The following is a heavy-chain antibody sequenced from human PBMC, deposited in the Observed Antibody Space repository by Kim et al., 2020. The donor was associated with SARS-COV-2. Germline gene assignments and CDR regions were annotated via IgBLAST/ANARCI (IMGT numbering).Heavy chain of an antibody. V-gene: IGHV3-23*01. CDR3: AKDLLGGKYNPFDY. D-gene: IGHD1-1*01. J-gene: IGHJ4*02. Sequence: ADSVKGRFTISRDNSKNTLYLQMNSLRAEDTAVYYCAKDLLGGKYNPFDYWGQGTLVTVSS.